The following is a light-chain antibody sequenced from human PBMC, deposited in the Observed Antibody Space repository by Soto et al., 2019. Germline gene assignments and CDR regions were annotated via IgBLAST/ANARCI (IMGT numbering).Light chain of an antibody. CDR2: EVS. J-gene: IGLJ2*01. Sequence: QSALTQPPSASGSTGQSVTISCTGASSDVGGYNYVSWYQQHPGKAPKLMIYEVSKRPSGVPDRFSGSKSGNTASLTVSGLQAEDEDDYYCSSYAGSNNLVVFGGGTKLTVL. CDR1: SSDVGGYNY. V-gene: IGLV2-8*01. CDR3: SSYAGSNNLVV.